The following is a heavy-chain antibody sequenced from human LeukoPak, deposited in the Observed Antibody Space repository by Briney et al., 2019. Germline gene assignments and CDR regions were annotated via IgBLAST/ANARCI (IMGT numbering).Heavy chain of an antibody. D-gene: IGHD3-22*01. V-gene: IGHV4-59*01. CDR3: ARTYYYDSRLERYYFDY. CDR2: IYYSGTT. CDR1: GGSISSYS. Sequence: SETLSLTCTVSGGSISSYSWSWIRQPPGKGLEWIGYIYYSGTTNYNPSLKSRVTISVDTSKNQFSLKLSSVTAADTAVYYCARTYYYDSRLERYYFDYWGQGTLVTVSS. J-gene: IGHJ4*02.